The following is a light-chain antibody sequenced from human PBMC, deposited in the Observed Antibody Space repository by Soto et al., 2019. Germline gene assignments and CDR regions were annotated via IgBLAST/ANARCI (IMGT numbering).Light chain of an antibody. CDR1: QSVSSY. V-gene: IGKV3-11*01. CDR3: LQRSTWPRT. Sequence: EIVLTQSPATLSLSPGEGVTLSCRASQSVSSYLAWYQQKPGQAPRLLIYDASNRATGIPARFSGSGSGTDFTLTISSLEPEDFAVYYCLQRSTWPRTFGQGTKLEIK. CDR2: DAS. J-gene: IGKJ2*01.